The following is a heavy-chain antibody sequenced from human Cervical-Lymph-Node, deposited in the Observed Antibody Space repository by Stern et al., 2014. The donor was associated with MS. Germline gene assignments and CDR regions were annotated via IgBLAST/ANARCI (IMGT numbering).Heavy chain of an antibody. J-gene: IGHJ4*02. CDR2: ISYDGNHK. CDR1: GFTFSSYG. V-gene: IGHV3-30*03. D-gene: IGHD2-8*01. CDR3: ARDYEDTSMLFDH. Sequence: VKLVESGGAVVQPGRSLRLSCAASGFTFSSYGMHWVRQAPGQGLEWVTVISYDGNHKYYAASVTGRFTISRDNSKNTLHLQMNSVTPDDTAIYYCARDYEDTSMLFDHWGQGTLVTVSS.